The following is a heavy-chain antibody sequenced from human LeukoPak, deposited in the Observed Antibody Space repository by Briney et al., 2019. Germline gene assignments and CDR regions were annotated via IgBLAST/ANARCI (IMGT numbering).Heavy chain of an antibody. CDR3: ARVVEMAAISFYYYYGMDV. Sequence: GGSLRLSCAASRFTFSSFAMHWVRQAPGKGLGWVALISYDGSNKYYAASVKGRFTISRDNSKNTLYLQMNSLRAEDTAVYYCARVVEMAAISFYYYYGMDVWGQGTTVTVSS. V-gene: IGHV3-30-3*01. CDR2: ISYDGSNK. J-gene: IGHJ6*02. D-gene: IGHD5-24*01. CDR1: RFTFSSFA.